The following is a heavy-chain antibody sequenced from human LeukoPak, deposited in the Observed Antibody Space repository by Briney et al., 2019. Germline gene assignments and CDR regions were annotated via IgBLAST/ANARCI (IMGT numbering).Heavy chain of an antibody. CDR3: ARVGVVAAPYYYYYMDV. J-gene: IGHJ6*03. CDR2: IIPIFGTA. V-gene: IGHV1-69*13. D-gene: IGHD2-15*01. CDR1: GYTFTGYY. Sequence: ASVKVSCKASGYTFTGYYMHWVRQAPGQGLEWMGGIIPIFGTANYAQKFQGRVTITADESTSTAYMELSSLRSEDTAVYYCARVGVVAAPYYYYYMDVWGKGTTVTISS.